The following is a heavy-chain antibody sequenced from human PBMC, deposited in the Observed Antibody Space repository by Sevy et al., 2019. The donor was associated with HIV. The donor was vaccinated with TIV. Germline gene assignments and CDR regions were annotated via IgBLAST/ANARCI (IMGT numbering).Heavy chain of an antibody. V-gene: IGHV3-53*01. Sequence: GGSLRLSCAASGFTVSSNYMSWVRQAPGKGLEWVSVIYSGGSTYYADSVKGRFTISRDNSKNTLYLQMNSLGAEDTAVYYCARVNCSGGSCYYYYGMNVWGQGTTVTVSS. CDR1: GFTVSSNY. CDR3: ARVNCSGGSCYYYYGMNV. D-gene: IGHD2-15*01. J-gene: IGHJ6*02. CDR2: IYSGGST.